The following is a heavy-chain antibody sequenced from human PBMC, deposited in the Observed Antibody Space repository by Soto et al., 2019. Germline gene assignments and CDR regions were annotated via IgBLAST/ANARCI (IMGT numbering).Heavy chain of an antibody. V-gene: IGHV3-21*01. CDR2: ISSRSDI. Sequence: PGGSLRLSCVGSGFTFSTYSTHWVRQAPGKGLEWVSSISSRSDIYYANSVKGRFTISRDNAKNSVSLQMNRLRAEDTAVYYCAREYTAWPLAYGLDVWGQGTTVTVSS. J-gene: IGHJ6*02. CDR1: GFTFSTYS. CDR3: AREYTAWPLAYGLDV. D-gene: IGHD2-2*02.